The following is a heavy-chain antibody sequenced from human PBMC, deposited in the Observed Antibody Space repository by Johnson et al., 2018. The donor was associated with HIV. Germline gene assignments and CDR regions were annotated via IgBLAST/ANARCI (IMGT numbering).Heavy chain of an antibody. Sequence: QMLLVESGGGVVQPGRSLRLSCAASGFTFSSYAMHWVRQAPGKGLEWVAVISYDGSNKYYADSVKGRFTISRDNSKNTLYLQMNSLRAEDTAVYYCARGDRELWFGGVIAPVAFDIWGQGTMVTVSS. CDR2: ISYDGSNK. CDR1: GFTFSSYA. J-gene: IGHJ3*02. V-gene: IGHV3-30*04. D-gene: IGHD3-16*02. CDR3: ARGDRELWFGGVIAPVAFDI.